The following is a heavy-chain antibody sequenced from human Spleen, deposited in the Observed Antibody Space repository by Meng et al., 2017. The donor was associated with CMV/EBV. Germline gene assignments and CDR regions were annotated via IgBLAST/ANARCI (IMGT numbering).Heavy chain of an antibody. CDR2: MYYSGSS. J-gene: IGHJ6*02. V-gene: IGHV4-39*07. CDR1: GGSIVSTNYY. Sequence: SETLSLTCTVSGGSIVSTNYYWGWIRQSPGKGLEWIGTMYYSGSSYYNPSLKSRATISVDTSKDQFSLKLNSVTAADTAVYYCARVYYNFWRGQFYYYAMDVWGQGTTVTVSS. D-gene: IGHD3-3*01. CDR3: ARVYYNFWRGQFYYYAMDV.